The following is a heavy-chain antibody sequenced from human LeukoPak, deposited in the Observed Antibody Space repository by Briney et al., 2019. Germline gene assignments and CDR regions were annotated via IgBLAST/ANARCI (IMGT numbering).Heavy chain of an antibody. V-gene: IGHV1-46*01. J-gene: IGHJ5*02. CDR2: INPSDGST. Sequence: ASVKLACKATGYSFTTYYIHWMRQAPGQGLEWMGIINPSDGSTSSAQKFQGRVTMTSDTSTSTVYMELSSLTYDDTAVYYCARDVVVEVGMLPTDSWFDPWGRGTLVAVSS. CDR1: GYSFTTYY. CDR3: ARDVVVEVGMLPTDSWFDP. D-gene: IGHD2-15*01.